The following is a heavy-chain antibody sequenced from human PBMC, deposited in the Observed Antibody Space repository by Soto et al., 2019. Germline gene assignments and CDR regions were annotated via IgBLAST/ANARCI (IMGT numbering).Heavy chain of an antibody. V-gene: IGHV4-30-4*01. CDR3: ARENAAAGRYFDY. Sequence: QVQLQELGPGLVKPSRTMSLTCTVSGGSISSGDYYWSWIRQPPGKGLEWIGYIYYSGSTYYNPSLKSRVSISVDTSKNQFSLKLSSVTAADTAVYYCARENAAAGRYFDYWGQGTLVTVSS. CDR2: IYYSGST. J-gene: IGHJ4*02. D-gene: IGHD6-13*01. CDR1: GGSISSGDYY.